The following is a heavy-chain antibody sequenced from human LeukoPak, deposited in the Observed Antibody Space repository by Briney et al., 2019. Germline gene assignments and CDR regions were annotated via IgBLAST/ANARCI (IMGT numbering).Heavy chain of an antibody. CDR2: ITANGGSK. V-gene: IGHV3-64*02. Sequence: GGSLRLSCAASGFTFSTFAMIWVRQPPGKRLEYVSAITANGGSKYHADSVRARFTVSRDNSKNTLYLQMGSLRAEDTALYYCARGPNYSFYMDVWGKGTTVTVSS. CDR1: GFTFSTFA. J-gene: IGHJ6*03. CDR3: ARGPNYSFYMDV.